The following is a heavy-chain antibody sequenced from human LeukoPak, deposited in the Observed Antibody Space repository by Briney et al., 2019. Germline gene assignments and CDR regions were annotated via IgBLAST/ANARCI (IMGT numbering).Heavy chain of an antibody. J-gene: IGHJ4*02. D-gene: IGHD3-16*02. CDR1: GFTFSSYA. CDR3: AKDGGRYRFDY. Sequence: PGGSLRLSCAASGFTFSSYAMHWVRQAPGKGLEWVAVISYDGSNKYYADSVKGRFTISRDNSKNTLYLQMNSLRAEDTALYYCAKDGGRYRFDYWGQGTMVTVSS. CDR2: ISYDGSNK. V-gene: IGHV3-30-3*01.